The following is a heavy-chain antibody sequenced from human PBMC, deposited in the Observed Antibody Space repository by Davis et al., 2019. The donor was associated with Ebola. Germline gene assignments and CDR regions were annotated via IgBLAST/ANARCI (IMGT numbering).Heavy chain of an antibody. Sequence: ASVKVSCKSSGYTFTSYGLDWVRQAPGLGLEWMGWISGFNTNTNFAQKFQGRVTVSKDTSTNTAYMDLRSLTSDDTAIYYCARAANYDVLTGTSSYYFDYWGQGTLVTVSS. D-gene: IGHD3-9*01. CDR1: GYTFTSYG. V-gene: IGHV1-18*04. CDR3: ARAANYDVLTGTSSYYFDY. J-gene: IGHJ4*02. CDR2: ISGFNTNT.